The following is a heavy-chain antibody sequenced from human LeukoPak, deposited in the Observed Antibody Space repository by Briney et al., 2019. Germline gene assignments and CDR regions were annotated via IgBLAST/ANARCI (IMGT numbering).Heavy chain of an antibody. CDR1: GFTFSSYA. CDR2: ISYDGSNK. Sequence: PGGSLRLSCAASGFTFSSYAMHWVRQAPGKGLEWVAVISYDGSNKYYADSVKGRFTISRDNSKNTLYLQMNSLRAEDTAVYYCARVLRTDYDSSGYAFDYWGQGTLVTVSS. J-gene: IGHJ4*02. CDR3: ARVLRTDYDSSGYAFDY. D-gene: IGHD3-22*01. V-gene: IGHV3-30-3*01.